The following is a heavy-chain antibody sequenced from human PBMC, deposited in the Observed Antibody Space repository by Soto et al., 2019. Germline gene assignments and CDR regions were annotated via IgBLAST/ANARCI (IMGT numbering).Heavy chain of an antibody. CDR1: GFTFSSYA. V-gene: IGHV3-30-3*01. Sequence: GGSLRLSCAASGFTFSSYAMHWARQAPGKGLEWVAVISYDGSNKYYADSVKGRFTISRDNSKNTLYLQMNSLRAEDTAVYYCARDTLRYSSGWYQFDYWGQGTLVTVSS. CDR2: ISYDGSNK. D-gene: IGHD6-19*01. CDR3: ARDTLRYSSGWYQFDY. J-gene: IGHJ4*02.